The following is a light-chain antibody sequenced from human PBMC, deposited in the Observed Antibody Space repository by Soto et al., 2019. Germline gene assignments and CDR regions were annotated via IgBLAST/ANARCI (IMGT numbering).Light chain of an antibody. CDR3: GTWDSSLSAGGV. Sequence: QAVVTQPPSVSAAPGQKVTISFSGSSSNIGNNYVSWYQQLPGTAPKLLIYENNKRPSGIPDRFSGSKSGTSATLGITGLQTGDEADYYCGTWDSSLSAGGVFGGGTKVTVL. CDR2: ENN. J-gene: IGLJ2*01. V-gene: IGLV1-51*02. CDR1: SSNIGNNY.